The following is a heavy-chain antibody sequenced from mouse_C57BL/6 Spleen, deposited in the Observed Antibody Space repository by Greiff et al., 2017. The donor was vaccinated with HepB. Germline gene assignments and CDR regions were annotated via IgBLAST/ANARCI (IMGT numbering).Heavy chain of an antibody. CDR2: IYPGDGDT. V-gene: IGHV1-82*01. CDR1: GYAFSSSW. J-gene: IGHJ2*01. Sequence: VQLVESGPELVKPGASVKISCKASGYAFSSSWMNWVKQRPGKGLEWIGRIYPGDGDTNYNGKFKGKATLTADKSSSPAYMQLSSLTSEDSAVYFCARGSTAYYFDYWGQGTTLTVSS. D-gene: IGHD1-2*01. CDR3: ARGSTAYYFDY.